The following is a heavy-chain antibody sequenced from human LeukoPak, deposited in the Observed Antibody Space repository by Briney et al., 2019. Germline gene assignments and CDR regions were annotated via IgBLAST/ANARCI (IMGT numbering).Heavy chain of an antibody. D-gene: IGHD3-22*01. CDR3: ARDHSYYYDSSGSLDY. CDR1: GYTFTSYV. J-gene: IGHJ4*02. V-gene: IGHV1-18*01. CDR2: ISAYNGNT. Sequence: ASVKVSCKASGYTFTSYVISWVRQAPGQGLEWMGWISAYNGNTNYAQKLQGRVTMTTDTSKSTAYMELRSLRSDDTAVYCCARDHSYYYDSSGSLDYWGQGTLVTVSS.